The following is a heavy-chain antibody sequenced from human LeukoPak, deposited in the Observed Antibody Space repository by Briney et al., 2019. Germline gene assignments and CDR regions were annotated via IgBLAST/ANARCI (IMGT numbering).Heavy chain of an antibody. CDR3: ARFAAGGSYYYYMDV. Sequence: GSLRLSCAASGFIFSGYSMNWVRQAPGKGLEWVSSISSSSSSIYYADSVKGRFTISRDNAKNSLYLQMNSLRADDTAVYYCARFAAGGSYYYYMDVWGKGTTVTVSS. CDR1: GFIFSGYS. D-gene: IGHD6-25*01. V-gene: IGHV3-21*01. J-gene: IGHJ6*03. CDR2: ISSSSSSI.